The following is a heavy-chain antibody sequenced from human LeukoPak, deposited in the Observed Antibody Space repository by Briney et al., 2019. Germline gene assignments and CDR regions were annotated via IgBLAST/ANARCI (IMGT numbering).Heavy chain of an antibody. D-gene: IGHD2-15*01. CDR1: GFTFSSYA. J-gene: IGHJ4*02. CDR2: ISYDGSNK. V-gene: IGHV3-30-3*01. CDR3: ARGSNPYCSGGSCYFDY. Sequence: GGSLRLSCPASGFTFSSYAMHWVRQAPGKGLEWVAVISYDGSNKYYAGSVKGRFTISSDNSKNTLYLQMNSLRAEDTAVYYCARGSNPYCSGGSCYFDYWGQGTLVTVCS.